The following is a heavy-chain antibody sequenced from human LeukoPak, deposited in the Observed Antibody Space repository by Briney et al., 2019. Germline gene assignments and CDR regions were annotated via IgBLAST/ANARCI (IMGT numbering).Heavy chain of an antibody. CDR2: IYTSGST. V-gene: IGHV4-61*02. Sequence: PSETLSLTCTVSGDSISSGSYYWSWIRQPAGKGLEWIGRIYTSGSTNYNPSLKSRVTISVDTSKNQFSLKLSSVTAADTAVYFCARNSCSGGSCYDNRGYFDYWGQGTLVTVSS. J-gene: IGHJ4*02. CDR1: GDSISSGSYY. CDR3: ARNSCSGGSCYDNRGYFDY. D-gene: IGHD2-15*01.